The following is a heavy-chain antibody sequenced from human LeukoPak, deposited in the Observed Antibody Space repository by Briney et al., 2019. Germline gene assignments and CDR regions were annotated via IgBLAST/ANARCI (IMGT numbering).Heavy chain of an antibody. J-gene: IGHJ4*02. CDR2: ISPNSGGT. V-gene: IGHV1-2*02. D-gene: IGHD6-13*01. CDR1: GYTFTAYY. Sequence: ASVKVSCEASGYTFTAYYIHWVRQAPGQGLEWMGWISPNSGGTNYAQNFQGRVTMARDTSITTAYMELSSLRSDDTALYYCARTLASAGSAYWGQGTLVTVSS. CDR3: ARTLASAGSAY.